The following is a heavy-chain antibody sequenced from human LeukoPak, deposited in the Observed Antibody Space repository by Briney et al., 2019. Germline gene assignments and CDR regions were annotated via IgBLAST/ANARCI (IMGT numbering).Heavy chain of an antibody. CDR2: IYTSGST. J-gene: IGHJ4*02. D-gene: IGHD3-22*01. V-gene: IGHV4-61*05. CDR1: GGSIRSSSYY. CDR3: ASTSHYYDSSGYYY. Sequence: SETLSLTCTVSGGSIRSSSYYWGWIRQPPGKGLEWIGRIYTSGSTNYNPSLKSRVTMSVDTSKNQFSLKLSSVTAADTAVYYCASTSHYYDSSGYYYWGQGTLVTVSS.